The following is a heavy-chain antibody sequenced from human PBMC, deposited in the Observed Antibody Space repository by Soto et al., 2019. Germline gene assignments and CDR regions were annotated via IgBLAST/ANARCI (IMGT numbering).Heavy chain of an antibody. CDR2: IYASGST. D-gene: IGHD1-1*01. V-gene: IGHV4-4*07. CDR3: ARGGMVIIPTATAFDY. Sequence: SETLSLTCSVSGGSIRPYYWSWIRQPAGKGLEWIGRIYASGSTNYNPSLKRRVTMSVATSKNQFSLKLTSVTAADTATYYCARGGMVIIPTATAFDYWGQGTLVTVSS. CDR1: GGSIRPYY. J-gene: IGHJ4*02.